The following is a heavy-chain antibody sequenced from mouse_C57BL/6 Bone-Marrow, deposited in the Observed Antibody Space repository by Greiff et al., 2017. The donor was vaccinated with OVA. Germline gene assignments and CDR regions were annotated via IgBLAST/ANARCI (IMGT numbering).Heavy chain of an antibody. J-gene: IGHJ3*01. V-gene: IGHV1-26*01. CDR3: ARKGYSAWFAY. CDR2: INPNNGGT. Sequence: EVQLQQSGPELVKPGASVKISCKASGHTFTDYYMNWVKQSHGKSLEWIGDINPNNGGTSYNQKFKGKATLTVDKSSSTAYMELRSLTSEDSAVYYCARKGYSAWFAYWGQGTLVTVSA. D-gene: IGHD2-3*01. CDR1: GHTFTDYY.